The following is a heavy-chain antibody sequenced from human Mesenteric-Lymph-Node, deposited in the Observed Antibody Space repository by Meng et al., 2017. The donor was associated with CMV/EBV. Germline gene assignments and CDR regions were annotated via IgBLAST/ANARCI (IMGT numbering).Heavy chain of an antibody. CDR2: ISNTGRSS. D-gene: IGHD3-10*01. J-gene: IGHJ4*02. Sequence: GESLKISCAVSGLTFSDYYMSWIRQLPGQGPEWISYISNTGRSSYYADSVKGRFTVSRDNAKNSLYLQMNDLTADDTAIYYCANYKETKFPAFENWGQGALVTVSS. V-gene: IGHV3-11*01. CDR3: ANYKETKFPAFEN. CDR1: GLTFSDYY.